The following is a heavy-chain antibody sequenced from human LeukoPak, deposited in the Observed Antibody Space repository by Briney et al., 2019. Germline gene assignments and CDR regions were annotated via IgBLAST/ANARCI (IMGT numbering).Heavy chain of an antibody. Sequence: ASVKVSCKASGGTFSSYAISWVRQAPGQGLEWMGRIIPILGIANYAQKFQGRVTITADKSTSTAYMELSSLRSEDTAVYYCASIGYSRSYSGRNWFDPWGQGTLVTVSS. J-gene: IGHJ5*02. CDR1: GGTFSSYA. CDR3: ASIGYSRSYSGRNWFDP. CDR2: IIPILGIA. V-gene: IGHV1-69*04. D-gene: IGHD1-26*01.